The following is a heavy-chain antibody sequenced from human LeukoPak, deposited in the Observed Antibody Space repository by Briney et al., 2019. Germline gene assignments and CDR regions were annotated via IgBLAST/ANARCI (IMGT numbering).Heavy chain of an antibody. J-gene: IGHJ6*03. V-gene: IGHV3-23*01. Sequence: GGSLRLSCAASGFTFGSYAMSWVRQAPGKGLEWVSAISGSGGSTYYADSVKGRFTISRDNSKNTLYLQMNSLRAEDTAVYYCAKRDSGYYYMDVWGKGTTVTVSS. CDR3: AKRDSGYYYMDV. CDR1: GFTFGSYA. CDR2: ISGSGGST.